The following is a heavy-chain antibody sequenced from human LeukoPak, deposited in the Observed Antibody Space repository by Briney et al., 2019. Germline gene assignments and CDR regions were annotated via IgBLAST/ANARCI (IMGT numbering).Heavy chain of an antibody. CDR1: GFSFSSYW. D-gene: IGHD3-10*02. V-gene: IGHV3-23*01. CDR2: ISGSGDRT. Sequence: GGSLRLSCAASGFSFSSYWMHWVRQSPGEGLVWVSRISGSGDRTYYADSVKGRFTISRDNAKNTLYLQMNSLTGEDTAVYYCAKDVRGNGYYFDSWGQGTLVTVSS. CDR3: AKDVRGNGYYFDS. J-gene: IGHJ4*02.